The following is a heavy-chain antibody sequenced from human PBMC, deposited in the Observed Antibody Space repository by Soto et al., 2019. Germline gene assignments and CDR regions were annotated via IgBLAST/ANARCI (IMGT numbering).Heavy chain of an antibody. J-gene: IGHJ3*02. D-gene: IGHD3-9*01. CDR1: GFTFSSYA. V-gene: IGHV3-23*01. Sequence: GGSLRLSCAASGFTFSSYAMSWVRQAPGKGLEWVSAISGSGGSTYYADSVKGRFTISRDNSKNTLYLQMNSLRAEDTAVYYCAKGWHFDWLLADAFDIWGQGTMVTVSS. CDR3: AKGWHFDWLLADAFDI. CDR2: ISGSGGST.